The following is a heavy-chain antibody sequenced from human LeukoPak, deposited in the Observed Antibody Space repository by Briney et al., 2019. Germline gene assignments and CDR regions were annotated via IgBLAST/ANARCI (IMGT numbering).Heavy chain of an antibody. V-gene: IGHV4-59*01. CDR1: GGSISSYY. CDR3: ARDHGSYYIRSDYYYGMDV. CDR2: IYYSGST. D-gene: IGHD1-26*01. J-gene: IGHJ6*02. Sequence: SETLSLTCTVSGGSISSYYWSWIRQPPGKGLEWIGYIYYSGSTNYNPSLKSRVTISVDTSKNQFSLKLSSVTAADTAVYYCARDHGSYYIRSDYYYGMDVWGQGTTVTVSS.